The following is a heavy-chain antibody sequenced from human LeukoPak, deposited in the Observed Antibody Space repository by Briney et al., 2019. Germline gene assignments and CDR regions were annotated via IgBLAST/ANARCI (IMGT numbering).Heavy chain of an antibody. J-gene: IGHJ5*02. D-gene: IGHD3-3*01. V-gene: IGHV4-39*01. CDR3: ARHGGSYYDFWSGSCWFDP. CDR1: GGSISSSSYY. Sequence: PSETLSLTCTVSGGSISSSSYYWGWIRQPPGKGLEWIGSIYYSGSTYYNPSLKSRVTISVDTSKNQFSLKLSSVTAADTAVYYCARHGGSYYDFWSGSCWFDPWGQGTLVTVSS. CDR2: IYYSGST.